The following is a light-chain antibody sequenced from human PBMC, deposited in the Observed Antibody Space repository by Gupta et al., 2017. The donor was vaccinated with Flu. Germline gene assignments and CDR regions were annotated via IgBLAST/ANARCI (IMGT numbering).Light chain of an antibody. CDR3: SSYAGSNDLL. CDR2: EVT. J-gene: IGLJ1*01. Sequence: QSALTQPPSASGSPGQSVTISCTGTTTDVGGYNYVSWYQQHPGKAPKLLIYEVTKRPSGVPDRFSGSKSGNTASLTVSGLQAEDEADYYCSSYAGSNDLLFGTGTQVTVL. V-gene: IGLV2-8*01. CDR1: TTDVGGYNY.